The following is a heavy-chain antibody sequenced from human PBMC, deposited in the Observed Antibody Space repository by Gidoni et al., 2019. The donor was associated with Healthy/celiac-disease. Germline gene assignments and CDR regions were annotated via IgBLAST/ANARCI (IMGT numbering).Heavy chain of an antibody. V-gene: IGHV4-38-2*02. J-gene: IGHJ5*02. D-gene: IGHD3-9*01. Sequence: QVQLQESGPGLVKPSETLSLTCTVSGYSISSGYYWGWIRQPPGKGLEWIGSIYHSGSTYYNPSLKSRVTISVDTSKNQFSLKLSSGTAADTAVYYCARGDPYYDILTGYRTGWFDPWGQGTLVTVSS. CDR2: IYHSGST. CDR3: ARGDPYYDILTGYRTGWFDP. CDR1: GYSISSGYY.